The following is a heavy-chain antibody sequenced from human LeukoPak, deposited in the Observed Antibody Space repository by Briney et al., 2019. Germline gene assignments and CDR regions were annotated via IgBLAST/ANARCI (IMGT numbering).Heavy chain of an antibody. D-gene: IGHD2-2*02. Sequence: ASVKVSCKASGYTFTGYYMHWVRQAPGQGLEWMGRINPNSGGTNYAQKFQGRVTMTRGTSISTAYMELSRLRSDDTAVYYCARDRWDKGTAIPGGDWGQGTLVTVSS. CDR3: ARDRWDKGTAIPGGD. J-gene: IGHJ4*02. CDR1: GYTFTGYY. CDR2: INPNSGGT. V-gene: IGHV1-2*06.